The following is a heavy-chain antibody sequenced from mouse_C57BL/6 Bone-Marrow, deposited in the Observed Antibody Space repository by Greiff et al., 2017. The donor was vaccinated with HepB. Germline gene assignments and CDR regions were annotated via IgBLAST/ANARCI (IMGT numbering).Heavy chain of an antibody. Sequence: EVKLMESGGGLVKPGGSLKLSCAASGFTFSSYAMSWVRQTPEKRLEWVATISDGGSYTYYPDNVKGRFTISRDNAKNNLYLQMSHLKSEDTAMYYFASTYYGSSYDYAMDYWGQGTSVTVSS. D-gene: IGHD1-1*01. CDR1: GFTFSSYA. J-gene: IGHJ4*01. CDR3: ASTYYGSSYDYAMDY. V-gene: IGHV5-4*03. CDR2: ISDGGSYT.